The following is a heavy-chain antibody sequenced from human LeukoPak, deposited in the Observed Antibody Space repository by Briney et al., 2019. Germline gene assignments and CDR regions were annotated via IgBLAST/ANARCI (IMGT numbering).Heavy chain of an antibody. CDR1: GFTFSSYG. Sequence: GGSLRLSCAASGFTFSSYGMHWVRQAPGKGLEWVAFIRYDGSNKYYADSVKGRFTISRDNSKNTLYLQMNSLRAEDTAVYYCAKDPNRVTIFGVVTSTQYYFDYWGQGTLVTVSS. D-gene: IGHD3-3*01. CDR3: AKDPNRVTIFGVVTSTQYYFDY. J-gene: IGHJ4*02. CDR2: IRYDGSNK. V-gene: IGHV3-30*02.